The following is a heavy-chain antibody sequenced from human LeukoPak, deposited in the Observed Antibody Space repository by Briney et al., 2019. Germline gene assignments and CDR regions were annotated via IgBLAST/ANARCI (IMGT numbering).Heavy chain of an antibody. D-gene: IGHD3-3*01. CDR1: GGTFSSYA. Sequence: GASVKVSCKVSGGTFSSYAISWVRQAPGQGLEWMGGIIPIFGTANYAQKFQGRVTITTDESTSTAYMELSSLRSEDTAVYYCASARFLSHYYYYMDVWGKGTTVTVSS. J-gene: IGHJ6*03. CDR2: IIPIFGTA. V-gene: IGHV1-69*05. CDR3: ASARFLSHYYYYMDV.